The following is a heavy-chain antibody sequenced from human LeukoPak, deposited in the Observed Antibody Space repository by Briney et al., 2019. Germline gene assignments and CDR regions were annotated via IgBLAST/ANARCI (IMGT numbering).Heavy chain of an antibody. J-gene: IGHJ6*03. CDR2: ISSSGSTI. D-gene: IGHD1-7*01. Sequence: GGSLRLSCAASGFTFSSYEMNWVRQAPGKGLEWVSYISSSGSTIYYADSVKGRFTISRDNAKNSLYLQMNSLRAEDTAVYYCASAPTRNWNYREYQNYYMDVWGKGTTVTVSS. V-gene: IGHV3-48*03. CDR3: ASAPTRNWNYREYQNYYMDV. CDR1: GFTFSSYE.